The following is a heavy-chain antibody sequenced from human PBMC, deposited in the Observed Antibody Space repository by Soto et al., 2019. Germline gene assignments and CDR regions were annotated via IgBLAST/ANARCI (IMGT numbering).Heavy chain of an antibody. J-gene: IGHJ4*02. D-gene: IGHD3-10*01. V-gene: IGHV3-23*01. CDR2: SSATGAGT. CDR3: AKDRRAGGDYGFYSDF. CDR1: GFTFSSYG. Sequence: LRLSCAASGFTFSSYGMTWVRQAPGKGLEWVSFSSATGAGTYYADSVKGRFTISRDNSKNTLYLQMTSLRADDTAVYYCAKDRRAGGDYGFYSDFWGQGALVTVSS.